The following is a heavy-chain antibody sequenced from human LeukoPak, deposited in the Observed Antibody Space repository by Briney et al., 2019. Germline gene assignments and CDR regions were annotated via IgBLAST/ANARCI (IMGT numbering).Heavy chain of an antibody. D-gene: IGHD1-26*01. CDR2: IFSDGNI. Sequence: PGGSLRLSCAASGFTVTSSYMSWVRQAPGKGLDCISVIFSDGNIYYADSVKGRFTVSRVNSKNTVYLQMNSLRAEDTAVYYCVRGGGGSPFDCWGQGTLVTVSS. CDR1: GFTVTSSY. CDR3: VRGGGGSPFDC. V-gene: IGHV3-53*01. J-gene: IGHJ4*02.